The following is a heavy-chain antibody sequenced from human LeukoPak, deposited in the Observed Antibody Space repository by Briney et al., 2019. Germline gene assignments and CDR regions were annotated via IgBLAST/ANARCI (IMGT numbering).Heavy chain of an antibody. CDR2: MPYDGSDK. CDR1: GFTFSNFG. J-gene: IGHJ4*02. V-gene: IGHV3-30*02. D-gene: IGHD4-11*01. Sequence: GGSLRLSCAASGFTFSNFGMHWVRQAPGKGLEWVAFMPYDGSDKFYADSVKGRFTISRDNSKNTLYLQMNSLRAEDTAVYYCAAMTSVTTGDYWGQGTLVTVSS. CDR3: AAMTSVTTGDY.